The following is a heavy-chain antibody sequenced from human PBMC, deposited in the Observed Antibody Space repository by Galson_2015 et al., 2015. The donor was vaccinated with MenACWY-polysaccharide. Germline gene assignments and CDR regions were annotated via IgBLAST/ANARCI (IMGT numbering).Heavy chain of an antibody. J-gene: IGHJ4*02. CDR3: ARSLRYCSGGSCYYFDY. D-gene: IGHD2-15*01. CDR2: IYPGDSDT. Sequence: KISCKGSGYSFTSYWIGWVRQMPGKGLEWMGIIYPGDSDTRYSPSFQGQVTISADKSISTAYLQWSSLKASDTAMYYCARSLRYCSGGSCYYFDYWGQGTLVTVSS. V-gene: IGHV5-51*01. CDR1: GYSFTSYW.